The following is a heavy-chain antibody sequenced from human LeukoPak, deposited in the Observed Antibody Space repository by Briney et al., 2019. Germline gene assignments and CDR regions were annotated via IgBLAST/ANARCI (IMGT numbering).Heavy chain of an antibody. Sequence: ASVKVSCKVSGYTLAELSMHWVRQAPGKGLEWMGGFDPEDGETIYAQKFQGRVTMTEDTSTDTAYMELSSLRSEDTAVYYCASRGYDFWSGYYLYYGMDVWGQGTTVTVSS. D-gene: IGHD3-3*01. V-gene: IGHV1-24*01. CDR2: FDPEDGET. J-gene: IGHJ6*02. CDR3: ASRGYDFWSGYYLYYGMDV. CDR1: GYTLAELS.